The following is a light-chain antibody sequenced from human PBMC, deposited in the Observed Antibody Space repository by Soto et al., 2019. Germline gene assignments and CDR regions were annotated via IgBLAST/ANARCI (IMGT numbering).Light chain of an antibody. Sequence: QSVLTQPASVSGSPGQSITISCTGTSSDVGGYNYVSWYQQHPGKAPKLMIYEVSNRPSGVSNRFSGSKSGNTASLTISGLQAEDEADYYCETWDSNSWVFGGGTKLTVL. CDR1: SSDVGGYNY. J-gene: IGLJ3*02. CDR3: ETWDSNSWV. V-gene: IGLV2-14*01. CDR2: EVS.